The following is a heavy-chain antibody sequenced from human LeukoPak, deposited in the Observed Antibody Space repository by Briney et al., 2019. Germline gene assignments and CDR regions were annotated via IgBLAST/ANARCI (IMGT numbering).Heavy chain of an antibody. J-gene: IGHJ5*02. CDR1: GFTFSAYY. CDR3: AREATAAGCFDP. D-gene: IGHD2-8*01. Sequence: GRSLRLSCAASGFTFSAYYMSWIRQAPGKGLVWLSYISSSGSTTYYADSVKGRFTISRDNAKNSLYLQMNSLGAEDTAFYYCAREATAAGCFDPWGQGTLVTVSS. CDR2: ISSSGSTT. V-gene: IGHV3-11*01.